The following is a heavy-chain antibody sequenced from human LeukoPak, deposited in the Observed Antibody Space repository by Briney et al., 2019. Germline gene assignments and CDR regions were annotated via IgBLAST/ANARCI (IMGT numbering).Heavy chain of an antibody. CDR1: GFTISSYE. Sequence: PGGSLRLSCAASGFTISSYEMNWVRQAPGKGLEWIAYISGSGNSIYYADSVKGRFTISRDNAVNSLSLQMTSLRGEDTAFYFCARGNTYCGGDCYMTFDSWGRGTLVTVSS. CDR2: ISGSGNSI. V-gene: IGHV3-48*03. J-gene: IGHJ4*02. D-gene: IGHD2-21*02. CDR3: ARGNTYCGGDCYMTFDS.